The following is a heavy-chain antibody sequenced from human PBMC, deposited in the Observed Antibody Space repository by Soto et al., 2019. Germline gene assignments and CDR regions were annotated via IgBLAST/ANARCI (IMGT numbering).Heavy chain of an antibody. Sequence: QVQLVQSGAEVKKPGSSVKVSCKASGGTFSSYAISWVRQAPGQGLVWMGGIIPIFGTANYAQTFQGRVTSTADDSTSTGYMALSSLRAEDTAVYYCARARGATIQQRVGDGYYYYGMDVWGQGTTVTASS. CDR3: ARARGATIQQRVGDGYYYYGMDV. CDR2: IIPIFGTA. D-gene: IGHD1-1*01. CDR1: GGTFSSYA. J-gene: IGHJ6*02. V-gene: IGHV1-69*01.